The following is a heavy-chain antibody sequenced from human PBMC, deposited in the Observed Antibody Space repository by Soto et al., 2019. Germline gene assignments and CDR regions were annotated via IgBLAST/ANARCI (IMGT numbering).Heavy chain of an antibody. CDR2: ISTYNGDT. J-gene: IGHJ6*02. CDR3: AREGSSPYYYYGMDV. Sequence: QVQLVQSGAEVKKPGASVKVSCKASGYSFTTYGIAWVRQAPGQGLEWMGWISTYNGDTDYAQNLQGRVIMTTDTSTTTAYMELRSLRSDDTAVYYCAREGSSPYYYYGMDVWGQGNTVSVSS. V-gene: IGHV1-18*01. CDR1: GYSFTTYG. D-gene: IGHD2-15*01.